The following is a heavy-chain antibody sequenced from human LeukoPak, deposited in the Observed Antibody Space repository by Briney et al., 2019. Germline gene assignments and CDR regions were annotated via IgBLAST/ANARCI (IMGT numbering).Heavy chain of an antibody. V-gene: IGHV3-30-3*01. CDR3: ARAPVWFGEWYFDY. J-gene: IGHJ4*02. Sequence: PGGSLRLSCAASGFPFSAYAMHWVRQAPGKGLEWVAVISYDGSNIYYTDSVKGRFTISRDNSKSTLFLQMNSLRAEDTALYYCARAPVWFGEWYFDYWGQGTLVTVSS. D-gene: IGHD3-10*01. CDR1: GFPFSAYA. CDR2: ISYDGSNI.